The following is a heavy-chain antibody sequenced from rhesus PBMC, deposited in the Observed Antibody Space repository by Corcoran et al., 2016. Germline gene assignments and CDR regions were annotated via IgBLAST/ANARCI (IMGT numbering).Heavy chain of an antibody. CDR1: GYTFTSYS. CDR2: INPTNGKT. CDR3: ARGNTPGTY. V-gene: IGHV1-200*01. D-gene: IGHD2-21*01. Sequence: QVQLVQSGAEVKKPGASVKLSCKASGYTFTSYSINWVRKAPGKGLEWREGINPTNGKTGYAQKFQGRVTMTRDTSTSTAYMELSSLRSEDTAVYYCARGNTPGTYWGQGVLVTVSS. J-gene: IGHJ4*01.